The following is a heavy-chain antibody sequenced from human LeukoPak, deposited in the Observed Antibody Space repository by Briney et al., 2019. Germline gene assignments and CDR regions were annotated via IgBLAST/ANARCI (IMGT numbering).Heavy chain of an antibody. V-gene: IGHV3-20*04. CDR2: VSRDCAST. Sequence: GGSLRLSCAASGFTSGFTFDDYGMNWVRQVPGKGLECVSGVSRDCASTGYADSVQGRFTISRDNSRNSLHLQMNSLRVEDTAFYYCVKDSNYDFWSGYYKGFDNWGQGTLVTVSS. CDR1: GFTFDDYG. CDR3: VKDSNYDFWSGYYKGFDN. J-gene: IGHJ4*02. D-gene: IGHD3-3*01.